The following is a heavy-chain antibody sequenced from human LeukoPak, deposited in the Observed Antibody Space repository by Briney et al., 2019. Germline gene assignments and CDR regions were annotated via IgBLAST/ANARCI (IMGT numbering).Heavy chain of an antibody. CDR2: LPPDELGI. V-gene: IGHV3-74*01. D-gene: IGHD6-6*01. J-gene: IGHJ4*02. CDR1: GFIFTNYW. Sequence: GGSLRLSCAASGFIFTNYWMHWVRQAPGMGLVWVSRLPPDELGIIYADSVKGRFTVSRDNAKNTVYLQMNNLRVDDTAMYYCVGTIASRGSEYWGQGALVTVSS. CDR3: VGTIASRGSEY.